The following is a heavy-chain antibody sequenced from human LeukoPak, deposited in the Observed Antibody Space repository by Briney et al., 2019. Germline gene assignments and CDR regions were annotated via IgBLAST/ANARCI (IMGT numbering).Heavy chain of an antibody. CDR3: ARSSTVTEAFDI. Sequence: GGSLRLSCAASGFTFSSYAMSWVRQAPGKGLEWVSAISGSGGSTYYADSVKGRFTISRDNSKNTLYLQMNSLRAEDTAVYYCARSSTVTEAFDIWGQGTMVTVSS. CDR1: GFTFSSYA. V-gene: IGHV3-23*01. D-gene: IGHD4-17*01. CDR2: ISGSGGST. J-gene: IGHJ3*02.